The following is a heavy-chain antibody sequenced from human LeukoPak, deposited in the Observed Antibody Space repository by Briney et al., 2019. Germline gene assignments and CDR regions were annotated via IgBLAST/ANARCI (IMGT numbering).Heavy chain of an antibody. D-gene: IGHD6-19*01. CDR2: ISWNSGSI. Sequence: GGSLRLSCAASGFTFDDYAMHWVRQAPGKGLEWVSGISWNSGSIGYADSVKGRFTISRDNAKNSLYLQMNSLRAEDTALYYCAKDSSSGWFDWTFDYWGQGTLVTVSS. J-gene: IGHJ4*02. CDR3: AKDSSSGWFDWTFDY. V-gene: IGHV3-9*01. CDR1: GFTFDDYA.